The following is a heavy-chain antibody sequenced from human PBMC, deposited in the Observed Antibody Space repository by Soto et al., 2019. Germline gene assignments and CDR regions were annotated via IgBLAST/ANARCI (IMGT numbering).Heavy chain of an antibody. V-gene: IGHV3-33*01. Sequence: QVQLVESGGGVVQPGRSLRLSCAASGFTFSSYGMHWVRQAPGKGLEWVAVIWYDGSNKYYADSVKGRFTISRDNSKNTLYLQMNSLRAEDTAVYYCARDLGRGWVATIRGNWFDPSGQGTLVTVSS. D-gene: IGHD5-12*01. CDR3: ARDLGRGWVATIRGNWFDP. J-gene: IGHJ5*02. CDR1: GFTFSSYG. CDR2: IWYDGSNK.